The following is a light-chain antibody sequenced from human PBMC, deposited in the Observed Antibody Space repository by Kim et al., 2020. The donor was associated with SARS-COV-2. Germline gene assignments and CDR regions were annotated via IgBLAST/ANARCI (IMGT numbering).Light chain of an antibody. V-gene: IGKV3-20*01. CDR3: QQYGTSPST. CDR2: DAS. J-gene: IGKJ5*01. Sequence: EIVLTQSPGTLSLSPGEGATVSCRASQSVSSSYLAWYQQKPGQTPRLLIYDASSRATGIPDRFSGSGSGTDFTLTISRLEPEDFAVYYCQQYGTSPSTFGQGTRLEIK. CDR1: QSVSSSY.